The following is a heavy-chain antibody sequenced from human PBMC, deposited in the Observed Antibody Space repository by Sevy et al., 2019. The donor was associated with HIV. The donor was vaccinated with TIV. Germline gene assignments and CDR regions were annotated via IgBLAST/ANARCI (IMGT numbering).Heavy chain of an antibody. CDR1: GFTFSSYA. CDR3: AREFSITIFGVVISDYYYGMDV. J-gene: IGHJ6*02. V-gene: IGHV3-30*04. CDR2: ISYDGSNK. D-gene: IGHD3-3*01. Sequence: GGSLRLSCAASGFTFSSYAMHWVRQAPGKGLEWVAVISYDGSNKYYADSVKGRFTISRDNSKNTLYLQMNSLRAEDTAVYYCAREFSITIFGVVISDYYYGMDVWGQRTTVTDSS.